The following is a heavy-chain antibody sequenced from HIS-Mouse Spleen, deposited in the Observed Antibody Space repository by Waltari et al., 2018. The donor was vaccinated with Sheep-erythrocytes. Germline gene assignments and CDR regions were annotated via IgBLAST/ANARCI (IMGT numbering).Heavy chain of an antibody. CDR1: GGSISSSSYY. CDR2: IYYCGST. V-gene: IGHV4-39*01. CDR3: ARHKDTAMVHFDY. D-gene: IGHD5-18*01. J-gene: IGHJ4*02. Sequence: QLQLQESGPGLVKPSETLSLTCTVSGGSISSSSYYWGWIRQPPGKGLEWIGSIYYCGSTYYTPSLKSRVTISVDTSKNQFSLKLSYVTAADTAVYYCARHKDTAMVHFDYWGQGTLVTVSS.